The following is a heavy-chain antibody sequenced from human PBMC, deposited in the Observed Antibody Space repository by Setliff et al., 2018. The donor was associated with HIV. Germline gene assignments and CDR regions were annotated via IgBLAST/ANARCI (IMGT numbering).Heavy chain of an antibody. Sequence: SVKVSCKASGGSFRREAISWVRQAPGQGLEWMGGIIPIFGTTNYAQKFQGRVTITADKSTTTSYMELSSLRSEDTAVYYCARARDNGDYYYYYMDVWGKGTTVTVSS. D-gene: IGHD2-8*01. J-gene: IGHJ6*03. CDR2: IIPIFGTT. CDR1: GGSFRREA. V-gene: IGHV1-69*06. CDR3: ARARDNGDYYYYYMDV.